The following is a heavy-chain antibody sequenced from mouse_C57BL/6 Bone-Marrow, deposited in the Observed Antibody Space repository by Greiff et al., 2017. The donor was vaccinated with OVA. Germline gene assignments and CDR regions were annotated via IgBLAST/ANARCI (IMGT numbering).Heavy chain of an antibody. Sequence: EVKVVESGEGLVKPGGSLKLSCAASGFTFSSYAMSWVRQTPEKRLEWVAYISSGGDYIYYADTVKGRFTISRDNARNTLYLQMSSLKSEDTAMYYCTRGLPYYFDYWGQGTTLTVSS. D-gene: IGHD2-10*01. CDR3: TRGLPYYFDY. CDR2: ISSGGDYI. V-gene: IGHV5-9-1*02. J-gene: IGHJ2*01. CDR1: GFTFSSYA.